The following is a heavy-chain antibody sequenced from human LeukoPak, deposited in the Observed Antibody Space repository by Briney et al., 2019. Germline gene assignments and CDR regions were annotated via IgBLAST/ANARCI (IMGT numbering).Heavy chain of an antibody. J-gene: IGHJ4*02. V-gene: IGHV1-2*02. CDR3: ARDDYDILGLDY. D-gene: IGHD3-9*01. CDR2: INPNSGGT. Sequence: ASVKVSCKASGYTFTGYYMHWVRQAPGQGLEWMGWINPNSGGTNYAQKFQGRVTMTRDTSISTAYMELSRLRSDDTAVYYRARDDYDILGLDYWGQGTLVTVSS. CDR1: GYTFTGYY.